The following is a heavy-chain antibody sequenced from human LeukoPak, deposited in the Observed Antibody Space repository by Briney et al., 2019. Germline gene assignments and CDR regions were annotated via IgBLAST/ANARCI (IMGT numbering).Heavy chain of an antibody. CDR1: GGSISSYY. D-gene: IGHD6-13*01. CDR3: AGLTTVEQQLVDP. Sequence: PSETLSLTCTVSGGSISSYYWSWMRQPPGKGLEWIGYVYYSGSTNYNPSPKSRVTISVDTSKNQFSLKLSSVTAADTAVYYCAGLTTVEQQLVDPWGQGTLVTVSS. V-gene: IGHV4-59*01. CDR2: VYYSGST. J-gene: IGHJ5*02.